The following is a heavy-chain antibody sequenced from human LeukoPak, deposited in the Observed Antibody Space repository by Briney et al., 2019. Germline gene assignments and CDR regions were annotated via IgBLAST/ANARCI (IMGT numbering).Heavy chain of an antibody. CDR1: GFTFSNAW. Sequence: GGSLRLSCAASGFTFSNAWMSWVRQAPGKGLEWVSYISSSSSIIYYADSVKGRFTISRANANNSLYLQMNSLRAEDTAVYYCAREDRFSDSSLYYYYYMDVWGKGTTVTVSS. D-gene: IGHD1-14*01. CDR3: AREDRFSDSSLYYYYYMDV. J-gene: IGHJ6*03. V-gene: IGHV3-48*01. CDR2: ISSSSSII.